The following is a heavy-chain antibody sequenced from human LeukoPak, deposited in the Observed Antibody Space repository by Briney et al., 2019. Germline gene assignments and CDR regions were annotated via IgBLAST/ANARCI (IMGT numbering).Heavy chain of an antibody. CDR3: ARAAGFRGNYLFDY. D-gene: IGHD1-7*01. CDR1: GVSISNYY. Sequence: SETLSLTCTVSGVSISNYYWSWIRQPPGKGLEWIGYIYYTGTASYDPSLNSRVTISVDTSKNQLSLNLRSVTAADTAVYYCARAAGFRGNYLFDYWGQGSLVTVSS. V-gene: IGHV4-59*01. CDR2: IYYTGTA. J-gene: IGHJ4*02.